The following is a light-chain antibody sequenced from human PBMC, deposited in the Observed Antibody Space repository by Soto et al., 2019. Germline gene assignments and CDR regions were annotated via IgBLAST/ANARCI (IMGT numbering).Light chain of an antibody. CDR2: GAS. V-gene: IGKV3-15*01. J-gene: IGKJ1*01. CDR3: QQYSNWPRT. Sequence: EIVMTQSPATLSVSPGARATLSCRASQSVSSNLAWYQQKPGQAPRLLIYGASTRATGIPARFSGSGSGTEFTLTISSLQSEDFAVYHCQQYSNWPRTFGQGTRVEIK. CDR1: QSVSSN.